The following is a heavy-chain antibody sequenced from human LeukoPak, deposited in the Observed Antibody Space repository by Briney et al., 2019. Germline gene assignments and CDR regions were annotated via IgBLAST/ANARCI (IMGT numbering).Heavy chain of an antibody. CDR1: GYSFTSYW. Sequence: GESLKISCKGSGYSFTSYWISWVRQMPGKGLEWMGRIDPSDSYTNHSPSFQGHVTISADKSISTAYLQWSSLKASDTAMYYCARPYCSGGSCYYFDYWGQGTLVTVSS. V-gene: IGHV5-10-1*01. CDR2: IDPSDSYT. CDR3: ARPYCSGGSCYYFDY. D-gene: IGHD2-15*01. J-gene: IGHJ4*02.